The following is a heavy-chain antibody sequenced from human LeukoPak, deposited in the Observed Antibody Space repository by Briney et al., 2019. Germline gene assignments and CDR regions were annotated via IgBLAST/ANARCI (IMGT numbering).Heavy chain of an antibody. CDR1: GFSLSIYC. CDR2: INSDGSTT. D-gene: IGHD6-13*01. Sequence: GGSLTLSCAASGFSLSIYCMHGVRQAPGRGRVWVSRINSDGSTTNYADSVKGRFTTSRDNAKNTLYLQMNSLRAEDTAVYYCARRQYRSSWYYFDYWGQGTLVTVSS. CDR3: ARRQYRSSWYYFDY. J-gene: IGHJ4*02. V-gene: IGHV3-74*01.